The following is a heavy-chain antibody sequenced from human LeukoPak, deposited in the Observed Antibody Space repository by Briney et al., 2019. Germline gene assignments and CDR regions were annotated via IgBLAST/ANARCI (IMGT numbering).Heavy chain of an antibody. CDR2: ISSSSSYI. V-gene: IGHV3-21*04. CDR3: AKDTGYYYDSSGYWPI. Sequence: GGSLRLSCAASGFTFSSYSMNWVRQAPGKGLEWVSSISSSSSYIYYADSVRGRFTISRDNAKNSLYLQMNSLRAEDTALYYCAKDTGYYYDSSGYWPIWGQGTMVTVSS. J-gene: IGHJ3*02. CDR1: GFTFSSYS. D-gene: IGHD3-22*01.